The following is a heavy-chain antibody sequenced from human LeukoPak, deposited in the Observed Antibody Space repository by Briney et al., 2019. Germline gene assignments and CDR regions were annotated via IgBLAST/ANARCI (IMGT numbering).Heavy chain of an antibody. Sequence: SETLSLTCIVSGGSISSYYWSWIRQPAGKGLEWIGRSYTSGSTNYNPSLKSRVTMSVDTSKNQFSLKLNSVTAADTAVYYCAGDFAASSWYGMDVWGQGTTVTVSS. CDR2: SYTSGST. J-gene: IGHJ6*02. V-gene: IGHV4-4*07. CDR3: AGDFAASSWYGMDV. D-gene: IGHD6-13*01. CDR1: GGSISSYY.